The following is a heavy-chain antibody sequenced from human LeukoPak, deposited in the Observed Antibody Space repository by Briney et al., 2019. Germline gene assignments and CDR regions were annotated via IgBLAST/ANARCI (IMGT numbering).Heavy chain of an antibody. CDR2: ISYDGSNK. V-gene: IGHV3-30*04. CDR3: ARERYSFDY. J-gene: IGHJ4*02. D-gene: IGHD1-26*01. Sequence: GGSLRLSCAASGFTFSSYAMHWVRQAPGKGLEWVAVISYDGSNKYYADSVKGRFTISRDNSKNTLYLQMNSLRAEDTAVYYCARERYSFDYWGQGTLVTVSS. CDR1: GFTFSSYA.